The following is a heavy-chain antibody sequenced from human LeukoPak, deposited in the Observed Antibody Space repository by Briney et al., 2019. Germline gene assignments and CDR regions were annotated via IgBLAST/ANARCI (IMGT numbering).Heavy chain of an antibody. J-gene: IGHJ4*02. CDR1: GSIFTNYW. Sequence: GASLKISCKGAGSIFTNYWIGWVRQLPGKGLEWMGIIYPDDSDTRYSPSFQGQVTISADKSMNTAYLQWSGLKASDTAMYYCARQGSGIFDYWGQGTLVTVSS. D-gene: IGHD2-15*01. CDR3: ARQGSGIFDY. V-gene: IGHV5-51*01. CDR2: IYPDDSDT.